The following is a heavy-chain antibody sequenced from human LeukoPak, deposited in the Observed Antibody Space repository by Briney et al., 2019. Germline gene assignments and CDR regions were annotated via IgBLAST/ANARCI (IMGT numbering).Heavy chain of an antibody. J-gene: IGHJ4*02. CDR3: ARDRDSGSYGSYFDY. D-gene: IGHD1-26*01. Sequence: ASVKVSCKASGYTFTSYYIHWVRQPPGQGLEWMGIINPSAGRTTYAQKFQGRVAMTRDTSTSTVYMELSSLRSEDTAVYYCARDRDSGSYGSYFDYWGQGTLVTVSS. V-gene: IGHV1-46*01. CDR1: GYTFTSYY. CDR2: INPSAGRT.